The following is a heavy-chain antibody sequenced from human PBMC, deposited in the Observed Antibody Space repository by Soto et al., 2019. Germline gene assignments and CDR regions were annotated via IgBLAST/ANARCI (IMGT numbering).Heavy chain of an antibody. CDR3: ATGFSSSTSYIDS. CDR1: GFTFDDYV. V-gene: IGHV3-9*01. D-gene: IGHD2-2*01. J-gene: IGHJ4*02. CDR2: ISWNGNSR. Sequence: EVQLVESGGGLVQPGTSLRLSCAASGFTFDDYVMHWVRQAPGKGLEWVSGISWNGNSRDYADSVKGRFTISRDNARNSLYLQMNSLRDEDTALYYCATGFSSSTSYIDSWGLGTLVTVSS.